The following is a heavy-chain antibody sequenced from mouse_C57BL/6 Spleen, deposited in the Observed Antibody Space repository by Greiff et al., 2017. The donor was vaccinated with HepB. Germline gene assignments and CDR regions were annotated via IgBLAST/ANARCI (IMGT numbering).Heavy chain of an antibody. Sequence: QVQLKQPGAELVKPGASVKLSCKASGYTFTSYWMQWVKQRPGQGLEWIGEIDPSDSYTNYNQKFKGKATLTVDTSSSTAYMQLSSLTSEDSAVYYCARWDGRVFDYWGQGTTLTVSS. CDR1: GYTFTSYW. CDR3: ARWDGRVFDY. V-gene: IGHV1-50*01. J-gene: IGHJ2*01. CDR2: IDPSDSYT. D-gene: IGHD1-1*01.